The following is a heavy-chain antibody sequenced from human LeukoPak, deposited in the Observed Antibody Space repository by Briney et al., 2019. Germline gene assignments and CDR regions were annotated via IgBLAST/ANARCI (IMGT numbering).Heavy chain of an antibody. CDR1: GGTFSSYA. D-gene: IGHD2-2*01. CDR2: IIPIFGTA. J-gene: IGHJ6*03. V-gene: IGHV1-69*01. Sequence: SVTVSFTASGGTFSSYAISWVRQAPGQGLEWMGGIIPIFGTANYAQKFQGRVTITADESTSTAYMELSSLRSEDTAVYYCAKDAVGYCSSTSCRNLYYYMDVWGKGTTVTVSS. CDR3: AKDAVGYCSSTSCRNLYYYMDV.